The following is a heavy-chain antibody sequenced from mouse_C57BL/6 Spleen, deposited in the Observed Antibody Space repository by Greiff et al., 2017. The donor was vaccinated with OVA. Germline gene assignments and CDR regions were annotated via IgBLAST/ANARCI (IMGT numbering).Heavy chain of an antibody. D-gene: IGHD3-2*02. CDR2: IDPSDSYT. CDR1: GYTFTSYW. V-gene: IGHV1-50*01. Sequence: VKLQQPGAELVKPGASVKLSCKASGYTFTSYWMQWVKQRPGQGLAWIGEIDPSDSYTNYNQKFKGKATLTVDTSSSTAYMQLSSLTSEDSAVYYCASREGSSGYVGNYWGQGTTLTVSS. CDR3: ASREGSSGYVGNY. J-gene: IGHJ2*01.